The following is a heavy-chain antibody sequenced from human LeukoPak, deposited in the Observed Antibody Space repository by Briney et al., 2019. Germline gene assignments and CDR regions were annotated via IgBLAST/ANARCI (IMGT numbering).Heavy chain of an antibody. V-gene: IGHV4-30-2*01. D-gene: IGHD2-2*03. CDR2: IYHSGST. CDR1: GGSISSGGYY. Sequence: SQTLSLTCTVSGGSISSGGYYWSWIRQPPGKGLEWIGYIYHSGSTYYNPSLKSRVTISVDRSKNQFSLKLSSVTAADTAVYYCARAPGYCSSTSCYPWFDPWGQGTLVTVSS. CDR3: ARAPGYCSSTSCYPWFDP. J-gene: IGHJ5*02.